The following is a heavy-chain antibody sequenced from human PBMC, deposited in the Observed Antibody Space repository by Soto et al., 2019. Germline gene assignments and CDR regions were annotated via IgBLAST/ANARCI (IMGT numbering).Heavy chain of an antibody. CDR3: AREGGAYGDYYLDY. D-gene: IGHD4-17*01. V-gene: IGHV4-30-2*01. Sequence: SETLSLTCXVSGGSVSSGDYSWSWIRQPPGKGLEWIGYIYHSGSTYYNPSLRSRVTISVDRSRNQFSLNLSSVTAADTAVYYCAREGGAYGDYYLDYWGQGALVTVSS. CDR2: IYHSGST. J-gene: IGHJ4*02. CDR1: GGSVSSGDYS.